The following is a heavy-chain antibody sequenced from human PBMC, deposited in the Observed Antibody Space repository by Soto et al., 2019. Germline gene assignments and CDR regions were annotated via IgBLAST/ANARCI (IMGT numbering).Heavy chain of an antibody. Sequence: GGSLRLSCAASGITLSRNAMSWVRQAPGKGLEWVSAISGSGGSTYYADSVKGRFTISRDNSKNTLYLQMNSLRAEDTAVYYCAKPLPYYDFWSGYSSAFDYWGQGTLVTVSS. D-gene: IGHD3-3*01. CDR2: ISGSGGST. CDR1: GITLSRNA. V-gene: IGHV3-23*01. CDR3: AKPLPYYDFWSGYSSAFDY. J-gene: IGHJ4*02.